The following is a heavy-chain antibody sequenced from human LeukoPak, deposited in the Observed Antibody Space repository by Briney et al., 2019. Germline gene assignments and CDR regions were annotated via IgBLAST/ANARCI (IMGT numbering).Heavy chain of an antibody. V-gene: IGHV4-38-2*01. D-gene: IGHD1-26*01. CDR2: IYHSEST. CDR3: ARHFVRSGSYWADY. Sequence: SETLSLTFAVPGYSISSGYYWGWIWQPPGKGLERIGIIYHSESTYYNPSLKSRVTISVDTSKNQFSLRVTSVTAADTAVYYCARHFVRSGSYWADYWGQGTLVTVSS. J-gene: IGHJ4*02. CDR1: GYSISSGYY.